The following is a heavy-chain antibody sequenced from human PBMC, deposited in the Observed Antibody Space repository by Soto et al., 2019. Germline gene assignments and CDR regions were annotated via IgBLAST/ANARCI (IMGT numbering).Heavy chain of an antibody. CDR3: TSTSGWYFEH. CDR2: VRSKGNKYVT. V-gene: IGHV3-73*01. D-gene: IGHD6-19*01. J-gene: IGHJ4*02. CDR1: GFIFSDSA. Sequence: EVQLAESGGGLVQPGGSLKLSCAASGFIFSDSAMHWVRQVSGKGLEWVGRVRSKGNKYVTGYAASVKGRFTISRDDSENTAYLQMNSLRSEDTAVYYCTSTSGWYFEHWGQGILVTVSS.